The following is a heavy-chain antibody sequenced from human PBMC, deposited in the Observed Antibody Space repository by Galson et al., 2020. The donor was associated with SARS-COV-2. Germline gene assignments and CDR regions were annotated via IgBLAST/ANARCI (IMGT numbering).Heavy chain of an antibody. Sequence: SVKVSCKAFGDSFSTDAISWVRQAPGQGLEWMGGIIPIFGTAKYAQKFQGRVTITADEITSAAYMELSSLRSDDTALYFCARGVHTRFDTFDVWGQGTMVTVSS. CDR2: IIPIFGTA. V-gene: IGHV1-69*13. CDR1: GDSFSTDA. CDR3: ARGVHTRFDTFDV. J-gene: IGHJ3*01. D-gene: IGHD3-10*02.